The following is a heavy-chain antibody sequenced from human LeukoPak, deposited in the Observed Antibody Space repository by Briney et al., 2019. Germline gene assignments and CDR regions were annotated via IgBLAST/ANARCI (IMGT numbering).Heavy chain of an antibody. V-gene: IGHV3-30*18. CDR2: ISYDGSTK. CDR3: AKESGSRSYGAYFPH. Sequence: GRSLRLSCAASGFTFSSHGMQWVRQAPGKGLEWVAVISYDGSTKYFADSVKGRFTISRDNSKSTLYLQMNSLRAEDTAVYYCAKESGSRSYGAYFPHWGQGTLVTVSS. CDR1: GFTFSSHG. D-gene: IGHD6-13*01. J-gene: IGHJ1*01.